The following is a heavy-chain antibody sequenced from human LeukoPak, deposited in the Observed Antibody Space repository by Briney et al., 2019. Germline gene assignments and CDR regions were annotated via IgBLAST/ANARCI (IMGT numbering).Heavy chain of an antibody. V-gene: IGHV3-23*01. CDR1: GFTFSSYA. J-gene: IGHJ6*02. CDR3: AKGRYSYYYGMDV. CDR2: ISGSGGST. Sequence: GGSLRLFCAASGFTFSSYAMSWVRQAPGKGLEWVSAISGSGGSTYYADSVKGRFTISRDNSKNTLYLQMNSLRAEDTAVYYCAKGRYSYYYGMDVWGQGTTVTVSS.